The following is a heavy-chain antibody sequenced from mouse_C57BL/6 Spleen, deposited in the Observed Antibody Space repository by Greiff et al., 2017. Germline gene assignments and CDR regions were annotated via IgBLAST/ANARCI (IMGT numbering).Heavy chain of an antibody. V-gene: IGHV1-62-2*01. Sequence: QVQLQQSGAELVKPGASVKLSCKASGYTFTEYTIHWVKQRSGQGLEWIGWFYPGSGSIKYNEKFKDKATLTADKSSSTVYMELSRLTSEDSAVYFCARHGEGGYYGSSYWYFDVWGTGTTVTVSS. CDR2: FYPGSGSI. CDR3: ARHGEGGYYGSSYWYFDV. CDR1: GYTFTEYT. J-gene: IGHJ1*03. D-gene: IGHD1-1*01.